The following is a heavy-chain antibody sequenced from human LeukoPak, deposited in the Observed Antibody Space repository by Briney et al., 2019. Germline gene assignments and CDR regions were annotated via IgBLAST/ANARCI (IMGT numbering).Heavy chain of an antibody. Sequence: SETLSLTCAVYAGSFSGYYWSLIRQPPGKGLEWIGEINHSGSTNYNPSLKSRVTISVDTSKNQFSLKLSSVTAADTAVHYCARGVAVAGAGWYFDYWGQGTLVTVSS. CDR2: INHSGST. J-gene: IGHJ4*02. CDR3: ARGVAVAGAGWYFDY. D-gene: IGHD6-19*01. V-gene: IGHV4-34*01. CDR1: AGSFSGYY.